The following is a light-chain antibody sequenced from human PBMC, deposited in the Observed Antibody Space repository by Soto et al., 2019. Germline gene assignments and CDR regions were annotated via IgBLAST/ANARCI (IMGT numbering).Light chain of an antibody. CDR1: QGVLNRSNNKNY. CDR2: WAS. V-gene: IGKV4-1*01. CDR3: QQHNSLPWT. J-gene: IGKJ1*01. Sequence: DIVMTQSPDSLAVSLGERATINCKSSQGVLNRSNNKNYLAWYQQKPGQPPKMLIYWASTRESGVPDRVSGSGSVTEFSLPVTRLQAEDVAVYSCQQHNSLPWTFGQGTKVEI.